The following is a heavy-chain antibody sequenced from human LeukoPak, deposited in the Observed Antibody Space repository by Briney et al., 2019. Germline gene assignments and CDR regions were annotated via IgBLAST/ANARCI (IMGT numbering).Heavy chain of an antibody. CDR1: GFTFSSYW. CDR2: IKQDGSEK. D-gene: IGHD6-13*01. Sequence: GGSLRLSCAASGFTFSSYWMSWVRQAPGKGLEWVANIKQDGSEKYYVDSVKGRFTISRDNAKNSLYLQMNSLRAEDTAVYYCARVLGSSWYAGGRYYYYMDVWGKGTTVTVSS. CDR3: ARVLGSSWYAGGRYYYYMDV. V-gene: IGHV3-7*03. J-gene: IGHJ6*03.